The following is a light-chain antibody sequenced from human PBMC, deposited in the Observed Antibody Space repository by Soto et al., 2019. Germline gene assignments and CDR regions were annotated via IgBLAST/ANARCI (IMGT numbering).Light chain of an antibody. J-gene: IGLJ1*01. Sequence: QSVLTQPPSASGSPGQSVTISCTGTSRGVRGYNYVSWYQQHPGKAPNLIIYEVSKRPSGVPARFSGSKYGNTASLTVSGLQGEDESDYYCSSFAGSNNYVFGTGTKVTVL. CDR3: SSFAGSNNYV. V-gene: IGLV2-8*01. CDR2: EVS. CDR1: SRGVRGYNY.